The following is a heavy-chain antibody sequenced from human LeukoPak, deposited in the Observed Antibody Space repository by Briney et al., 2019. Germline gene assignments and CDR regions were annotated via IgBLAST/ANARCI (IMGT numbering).Heavy chain of an antibody. D-gene: IGHD5-18*01. CDR1: GFTFSSYA. Sequence: GGPLRLSCAASGFTFSSYAMSWVRQAPGKGLEWVSAISGSGGSTYYADSVKGRFTISRDNSKNTLYLQMNSLRAEDTAVYYCAKDFDTAMANNWFDPWGQGTLVTVSS. V-gene: IGHV3-23*01. J-gene: IGHJ5*02. CDR2: ISGSGGST. CDR3: AKDFDTAMANNWFDP.